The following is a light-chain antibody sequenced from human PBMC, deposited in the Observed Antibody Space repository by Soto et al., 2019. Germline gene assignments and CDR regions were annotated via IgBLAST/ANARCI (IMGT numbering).Light chain of an antibody. CDR2: QVT. J-gene: IGLJ1*01. Sequence: QSALTQPNSVSGSPGQSITISCTGNHXDIGTYDYVSWYQQHPGRAPKLMIYQVTNRPSGVSNRFSGSRSGNTASLTISGLQAEDEADYYCSSYTDSSNYVFGTGT. CDR3: SSYTDSSNYV. V-gene: IGLV2-14*01. CDR1: HXDIGTYDY.